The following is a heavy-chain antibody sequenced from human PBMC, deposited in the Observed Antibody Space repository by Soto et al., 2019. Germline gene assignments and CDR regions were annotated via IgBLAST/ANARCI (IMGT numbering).Heavy chain of an antibody. J-gene: IGHJ4*02. V-gene: IGHV1-69*06. CDR1: GGTFSSYA. Sequence: GASVKVSCKASGGTFSSYAISWVRQAPGQGLEWMGGIIPIFGTANYAQKFQGRVTITADKSTSTAYMELSSLRSEDTAVYYCARDAYCGGDCPSTLDYWGQGTLVTVSS. CDR3: ARDAYCGGDCPSTLDY. CDR2: IIPIFGTA. D-gene: IGHD2-21*02.